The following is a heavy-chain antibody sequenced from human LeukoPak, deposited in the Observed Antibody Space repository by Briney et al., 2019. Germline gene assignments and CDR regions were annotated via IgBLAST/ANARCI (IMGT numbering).Heavy chain of an antibody. Sequence: GSLRLSCAASGFTFSSYAMSWVRQAPGKGLDWVSAISGSGDSTYYADSVKGRFTISRDNSKNTLYLQMNSLRAEDTALFYCAKVGEWELPFNFWGQGTMVTVSS. J-gene: IGHJ3*01. D-gene: IGHD1-26*01. CDR2: ISGSGDST. CDR3: AKVGEWELPFNF. V-gene: IGHV3-23*01. CDR1: GFTFSSYA.